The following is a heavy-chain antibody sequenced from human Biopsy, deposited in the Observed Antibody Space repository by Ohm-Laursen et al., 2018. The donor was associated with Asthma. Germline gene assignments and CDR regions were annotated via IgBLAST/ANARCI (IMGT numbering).Heavy chain of an antibody. CDR3: ARFTASITIFGVVNNWFDP. V-gene: IGHV4-30-4*02. CDR1: GGSISSGGYY. Sequence: SDTLSLTCTVSGGSISSGGYYWSWIRQHPGKGLEWIGYIYYSGSTFYNPSLKSRVTISVDTSKNQFSLKLSSVTAADTAVYYCARFTASITIFGVVNNWFDPWGQGTLVTVSS. CDR2: IYYSGST. D-gene: IGHD3-3*01. J-gene: IGHJ5*02.